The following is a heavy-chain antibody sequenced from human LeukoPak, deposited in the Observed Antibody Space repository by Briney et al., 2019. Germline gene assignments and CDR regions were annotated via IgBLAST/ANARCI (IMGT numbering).Heavy chain of an antibody. CDR2: ISYDGSNK. J-gene: IGHJ4*02. Sequence: PGRSLRLSCAASGFTFSSYAMHWVRQAPGKGLEWVAVISYDGSNKYYADSVKGRFTISRDNSKNTLSLQMNSLRVDDTAVYYCAKEGAGSGWYWDYWGQGTLVTVSS. CDR1: GFTFSSYA. D-gene: IGHD6-19*01. CDR3: AKEGAGSGWYWDY. V-gene: IGHV3-30-3*01.